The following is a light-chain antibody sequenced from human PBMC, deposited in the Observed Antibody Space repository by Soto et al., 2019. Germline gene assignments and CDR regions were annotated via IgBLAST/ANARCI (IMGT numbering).Light chain of an antibody. CDR1: SSDVGGYNY. V-gene: IGLV2-14*01. CDR3: SSYTSSSTVV. CDR2: DVS. J-gene: IGLJ2*01. Sequence: QSVLTQPASVSGSHGQSITISCTGTSSDVGGYNYVSWYQQHPGKAPKLMIYDVSNRPSGVSNRFSGSKSGNTASLTISGLQAEDEADYYCSSYTSSSTVVFGGGTKVTV.